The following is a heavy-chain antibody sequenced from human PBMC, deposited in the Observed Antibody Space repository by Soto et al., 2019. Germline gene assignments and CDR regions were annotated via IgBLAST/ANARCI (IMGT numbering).Heavy chain of an antibody. Sequence: QVQLVQSGAEVKKPGASVKISCKASAYTFTSYEINWMRQVTGQGPEWMGWMNPNSGNTGYPQRFQGRVTMTRNPSIRTAYMELRSLRSEDTGVYYCSRQRLVENLFGPWGQGTL. J-gene: IGHJ5*01. CDR3: SRQRLVENLFGP. V-gene: IGHV1-8*01. D-gene: IGHD6-13*01. CDR1: AYTFTSYE. CDR2: MNPNSGNT.